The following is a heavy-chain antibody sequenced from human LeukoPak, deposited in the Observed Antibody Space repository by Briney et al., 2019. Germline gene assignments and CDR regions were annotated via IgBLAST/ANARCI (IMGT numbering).Heavy chain of an antibody. CDR3: ATSTLRYFDWLLARDY. CDR1: GFTFSSYA. J-gene: IGHJ4*02. Sequence: PGGSLRLSCAASGFTFSSYAMSWVRQAPGKGLEWVSAISGSGGSTYYADSVKGRFTISRDNSKNTLYLQMNSLRAEDTAVYYCATSTLRYFDWLLARDYWGQGTLVTVSS. V-gene: IGHV3-23*01. D-gene: IGHD3-9*01. CDR2: ISGSGGST.